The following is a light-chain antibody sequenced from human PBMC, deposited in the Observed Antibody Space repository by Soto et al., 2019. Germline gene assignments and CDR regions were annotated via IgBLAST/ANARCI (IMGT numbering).Light chain of an antibody. CDR1: SRDVGGYNY. Sequence: QSALTQPPSASGSPGQSVTISCTGTSRDVGGYNYVSWYQNNPGKAPKLMIYEVDKRASGVPNRFSGSKSGNTASLTVSGLQAEDEADYYCSSYADINIVIFGGGTKVTVL. V-gene: IGLV2-8*01. J-gene: IGLJ2*01. CDR2: EVD. CDR3: SSYADINIVI.